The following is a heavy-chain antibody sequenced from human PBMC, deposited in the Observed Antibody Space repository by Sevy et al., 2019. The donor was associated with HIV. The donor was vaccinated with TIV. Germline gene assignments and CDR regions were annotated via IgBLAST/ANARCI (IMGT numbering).Heavy chain of an antibody. CDR2: VSGGGGGP. Sequence: GGSLRLSCAASGFTFNNYAMRWVRQAPGKGLEGKGLEWVSTVSGGGGGPYYADSVRGGFTISRDNSKNTLYLQVNSLRVEDTAVYYCAKHYIHDIADGWYFDLWGRGTLVTVSS. V-gene: IGHV3-23*01. J-gene: IGHJ2*01. D-gene: IGHD6-13*01. CDR1: GFTFNNYA. CDR3: AKHYIHDIADGWYFDL.